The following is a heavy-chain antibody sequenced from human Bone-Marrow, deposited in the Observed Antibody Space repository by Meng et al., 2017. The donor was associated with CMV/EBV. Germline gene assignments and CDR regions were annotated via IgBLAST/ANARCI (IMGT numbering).Heavy chain of an antibody. CDR2: IYSGGST. J-gene: IGHJ6*02. Sequence: GESLKISCAASGFTVSSNYMSWVRQAPGKGLEWVSVIYSGGSTYYADSVKGRFTIPRDNSKNTLYLQMNSLRAEDTAVYYCARDRYYYGMDVWGQGTTVTVSS. CDR1: GFTVSSNY. CDR3: ARDRYYYGMDV. V-gene: IGHV3-53*01.